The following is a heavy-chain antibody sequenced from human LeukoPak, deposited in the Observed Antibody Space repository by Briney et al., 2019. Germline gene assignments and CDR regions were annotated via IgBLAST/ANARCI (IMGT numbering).Heavy chain of an antibody. D-gene: IGHD6-19*01. CDR2: INHSGST. J-gene: IGHJ4*02. V-gene: IGHV4-34*01. Sequence: SETLSLTCAVYGGSFSGYYWSWIRQPPGKGLEWIGEINHSGSTNYNPSLKSRVTIPVDTSKNQFSLKLSSVTAADTAVYYCAKSSGWYAFFDYWGQGTLVTVSS. CDR1: GGSFSGYY. CDR3: AKSSGWYAFFDY.